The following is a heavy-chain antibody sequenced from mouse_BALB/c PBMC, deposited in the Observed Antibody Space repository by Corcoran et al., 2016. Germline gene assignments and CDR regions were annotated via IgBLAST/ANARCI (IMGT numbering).Heavy chain of an antibody. J-gene: IGHJ1*01. V-gene: IGHV9-1*02. CDR2: INTYTGEP. CDR3: VRGGNYWYFDV. CDR1: GYTFTNYG. D-gene: IGHD2-1*01. Sequence: QIQLVQSGPELKKPGETVKISCKASGYTFTNYGMNWVKQAPGKGLKWMGWINTYTGEPTYADDFKGRFAFSLETSASTAYLQINNLKNEDMATYFCVRGGNYWYFDVWGAGTTVTVSS.